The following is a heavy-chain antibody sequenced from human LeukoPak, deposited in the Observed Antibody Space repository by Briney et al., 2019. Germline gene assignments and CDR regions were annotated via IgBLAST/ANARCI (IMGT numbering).Heavy chain of an antibody. CDR2: MNPNSGNT. Sequence: GASVKVSCKASGYTFTSYDINWVRQATGQGLEWMGWMNPNSGNTGYAQKLQGRVTITRNTSISTAYMELSSLRSEDTAVYYCARGMQVNYYDSSGYYYIGNWFDPWGQGTLVTVSS. V-gene: IGHV1-8*03. J-gene: IGHJ5*02. D-gene: IGHD3-22*01. CDR3: ARGMQVNYYDSSGYYYIGNWFDP. CDR1: GYTFTSYD.